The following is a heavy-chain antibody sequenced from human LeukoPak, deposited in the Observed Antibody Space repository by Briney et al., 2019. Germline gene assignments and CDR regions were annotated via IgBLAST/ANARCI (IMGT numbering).Heavy chain of an antibody. V-gene: IGHV5-51*01. CDR1: GYSFTTYW. D-gene: IGHD3-9*01. Sequence: HGESLKISCKGSGYSFTTYWIGWVRQMPGKGLEWMGIIYPGDSDTRYSPSFQGQVTISADKSISTAYLQWSSLKASDTAMHYCARLPLLTGFMEYWGQGTLVTVSS. J-gene: IGHJ4*02. CDR2: IYPGDSDT. CDR3: ARLPLLTGFMEY.